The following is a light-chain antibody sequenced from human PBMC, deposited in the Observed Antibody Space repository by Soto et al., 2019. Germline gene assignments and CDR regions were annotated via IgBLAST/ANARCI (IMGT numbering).Light chain of an antibody. V-gene: IGKV3-15*01. Sequence: ERVMTQAVAALSVSQGERATLSCRASQSVSSNLAWYQQKPGQAPRLLIYCASTRATGIPARFSGSGSGTEFTLTISSLQSEDFAVYFCQQYNNWPPWTFGQGTKVDIK. J-gene: IGKJ1*01. CDR3: QQYNNWPPWT. CDR1: QSVSSN. CDR2: CAS.